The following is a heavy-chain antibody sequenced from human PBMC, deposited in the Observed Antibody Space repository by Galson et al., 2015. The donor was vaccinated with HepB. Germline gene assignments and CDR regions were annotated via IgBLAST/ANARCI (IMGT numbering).Heavy chain of an antibody. CDR2: IKYDGNEK. D-gene: IGHD2-21*02. J-gene: IGHJ4*02. CDR3: ARGWDIEVTANFDY. CDR1: GFTYSNYW. V-gene: IGHV3-7*03. Sequence: SLRLSCAVSGFTYSNYWMSWVRQAPGRGLEWVANIKYDGNEKYYVRSVEGRFTVSRDNAQNSLYLHMSSLRAEDTDVYYCARGWDIEVTANFDYWGQGALVTVSS.